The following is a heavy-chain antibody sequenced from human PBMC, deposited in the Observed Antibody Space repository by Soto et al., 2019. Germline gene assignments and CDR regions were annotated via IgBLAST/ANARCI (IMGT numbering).Heavy chain of an antibody. CDR2: ISGSGGST. J-gene: IGHJ4*02. V-gene: IGHV3-23*01. D-gene: IGHD3-10*01. Sequence: EVQLLESGGGLVQPGGPLRLSCAASGFTFSSYAMSWVRQAPGKGLEWVSAISGSGGSTYYADSVKGRFTISRDNSKNTLYQQMNSLRAEDTAVYYCANHLWFGELSNWGQGTLVTVSS. CDR1: GFTFSSYA. CDR3: ANHLWFGELSN.